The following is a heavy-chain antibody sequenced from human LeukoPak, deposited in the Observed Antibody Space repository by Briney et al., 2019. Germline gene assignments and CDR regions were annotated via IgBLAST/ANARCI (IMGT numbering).Heavy chain of an antibody. CDR3: ARAISVAGSFLLFDY. D-gene: IGHD6-19*01. CDR2: IYTSGSS. Sequence: SETLSLTCTVSGGSISSYYWSWMRQPAGKGLEWIGRIYTSGSSNSNPSLKSRVTMSAATSKNQFSLKLSSVTAADTAVYYCARAISVAGSFLLFDYWGQGTLVTVSS. J-gene: IGHJ4*02. CDR1: GGSISSYY. V-gene: IGHV4-4*07.